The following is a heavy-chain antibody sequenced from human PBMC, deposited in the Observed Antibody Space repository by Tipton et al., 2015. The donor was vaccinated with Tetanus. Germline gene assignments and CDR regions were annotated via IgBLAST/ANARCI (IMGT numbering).Heavy chain of an antibody. CDR2: IYYSGST. CDR3: ARGGSSVGP. Sequence: TLSLTCNVSGDSMTDFYWSWIRQPPGKELEWIGWIYYSGSTKYNPSLKSRVTMSVDTSKNQFSLKLRSVSAADTAVYYCARGGSSVGPWGQGTQVSVSS. D-gene: IGHD3-10*01. CDR1: GDSMTDFY. V-gene: IGHV4-59*01. J-gene: IGHJ5*02.